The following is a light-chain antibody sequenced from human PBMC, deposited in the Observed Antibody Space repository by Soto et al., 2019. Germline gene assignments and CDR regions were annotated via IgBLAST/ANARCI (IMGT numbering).Light chain of an antibody. Sequence: QSVLTQPPSVSGAPGQRVTISCTGSSSNIGARYNVHWYQQLPGTAPKLLIYGNSNRPSGVPDRFSGSKSGTSASLAITGRQAEDEADYYCQSYDDSLSAWVFGGGTKLTVL. CDR3: QSYDDSLSAWV. J-gene: IGLJ3*02. CDR2: GNS. CDR1: SSNIGARYN. V-gene: IGLV1-40*01.